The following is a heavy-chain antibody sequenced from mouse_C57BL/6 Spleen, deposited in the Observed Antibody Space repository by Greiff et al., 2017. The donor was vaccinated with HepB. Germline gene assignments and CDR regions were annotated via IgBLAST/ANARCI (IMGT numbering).Heavy chain of an antibody. CDR2: IYPGSGNT. CDR3: ARFDPRIYYYGTIDY. J-gene: IGHJ2*01. V-gene: IGHV1-76*01. Sequence: QVQLQQSGAELVRPGASVKLSCKASGYTFTDYYINWVKQRPGQGLEWIARIYPGSGNTYYNEKFKGKATLTAEKSSSTAYMQLSSLTSEDSAVYFCARFDPRIYYYGTIDYWGQGTTLTVSS. D-gene: IGHD1-1*01. CDR1: GYTFTDYY.